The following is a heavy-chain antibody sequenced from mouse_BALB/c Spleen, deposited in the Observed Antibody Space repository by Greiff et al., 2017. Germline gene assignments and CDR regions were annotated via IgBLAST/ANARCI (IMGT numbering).Heavy chain of an antibody. CDR1: GYAFSSYW. J-gene: IGHJ2*01. V-gene: IGHV1-80*01. CDR3: ARSDDGSQLCFDY. Sequence: VQLQQSGAELVRPGSSVKISCKASGYAFSSYWMNWVKQRPGQGLEWIGQIYPGDGDTNYNGKFKGKATLTADKSSSTAYMQLSSLTSEDSAVYFCARSDDGSQLCFDYWGQGTTLTVSA. CDR2: IYPGDGDT. D-gene: IGHD2-3*01.